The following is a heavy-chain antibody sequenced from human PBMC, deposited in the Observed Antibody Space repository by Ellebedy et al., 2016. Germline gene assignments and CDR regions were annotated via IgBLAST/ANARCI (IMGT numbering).Heavy chain of an antibody. CDR3: ARVGYSSSFSS. D-gene: IGHD6-6*01. V-gene: IGHV3-21*01. J-gene: IGHJ4*02. CDR1: GFTFSSYA. CDR2: ISSSSSYI. Sequence: GESLKISXAASGFTFSSYAMSWVRQAPGKGLEWVSAISSSSSYIYYADSVKGRFTISRDNAKNSLYLQMNSLRAEDTAVYYCARVGYSSSFSSWGQGTLVTVSS.